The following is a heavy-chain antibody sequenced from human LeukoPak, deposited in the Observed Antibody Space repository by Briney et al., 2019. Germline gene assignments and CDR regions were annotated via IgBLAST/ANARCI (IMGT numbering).Heavy chain of an antibody. Sequence: PGGSLRLSCAASGFTFSSYWMSWVRQAPGKGLEWVANIKQGGSDKYYVDSVKGRFTISRDNAKKSLYLQINSLRAEDTALYYCARHLSGITGYTYGRGIDYWGQGTLVTVSS. D-gene: IGHD5-18*01. CDR3: ARHLSGITGYTYGRGIDY. V-gene: IGHV3-7*01. CDR2: IKQGGSDK. CDR1: GFTFSSYW. J-gene: IGHJ4*02.